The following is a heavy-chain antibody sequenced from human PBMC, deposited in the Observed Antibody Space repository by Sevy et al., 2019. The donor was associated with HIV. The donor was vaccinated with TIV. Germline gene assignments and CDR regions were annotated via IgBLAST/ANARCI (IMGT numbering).Heavy chain of an antibody. CDR2: ISSSSSYI. V-gene: IGHV3-21*01. CDR1: GFTFSSYS. J-gene: IGHJ4*02. Sequence: GGSLRLSCAASGFTFSSYSMNWVRQAPGKGLEWVSSISSSSSYIYYADSVKGRFTISRDNAKNSLYLQMNSLRAEDTAVYYCASGYSGYDYEGYWGQGTQVTVSS. CDR3: ASGYSGYDYEGY. D-gene: IGHD5-12*01.